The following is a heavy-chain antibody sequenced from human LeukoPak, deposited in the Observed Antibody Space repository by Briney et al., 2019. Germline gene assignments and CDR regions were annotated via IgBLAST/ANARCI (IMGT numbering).Heavy chain of an antibody. CDR2: IYPGDSDT. J-gene: IGHJ4*02. D-gene: IGHD3-22*01. Sequence: PGESLKISCKGSGYSFTSYWIGWVRQMPGKRLEWMGIIYPGDSDTRYSPSFQGQVTISADKSISIVYLQWSSLKASETAMYYCARGERHYYDSSGFGYYFDYWGQGTLVTVSS. CDR1: GYSFTSYW. V-gene: IGHV5-51*01. CDR3: ARGERHYYDSSGFGYYFDY.